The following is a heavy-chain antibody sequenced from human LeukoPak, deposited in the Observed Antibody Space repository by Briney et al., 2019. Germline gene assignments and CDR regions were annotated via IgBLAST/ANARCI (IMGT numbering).Heavy chain of an antibody. Sequence: SETLSLTCGVYGGSFSGYSWSWIRQSPGKGLEWIGEINHSGSTNYNPSLKSRVTISVDTSKNQFSLKLSSVTAADTAVYYCARVRGSSSRGVSDYWGQGTLVTVSS. D-gene: IGHD6-6*01. J-gene: IGHJ4*02. V-gene: IGHV4-34*01. CDR3: ARVRGSSSRGVSDY. CDR2: INHSGST. CDR1: GGSFSGYS.